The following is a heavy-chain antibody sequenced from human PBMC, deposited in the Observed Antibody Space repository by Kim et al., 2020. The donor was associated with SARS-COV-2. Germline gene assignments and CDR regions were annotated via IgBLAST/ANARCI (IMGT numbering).Heavy chain of an antibody. J-gene: IGHJ6*02. CDR3: ARDFVGFGAYYYYGMDV. V-gene: IGHV3-30*04. CDR1: GFTFSSYA. D-gene: IGHD3-10*01. Sequence: GGSLRLSCAASGFTFSSYAMHWVRQAPGKGLEWVAVISYDGSNKYYADSVKGRFTISRDNSKNTLYLQMNSLRAEDTAVYYCARDFVGFGAYYYYGMDVWGQGTTVTVSS. CDR2: ISYDGSNK.